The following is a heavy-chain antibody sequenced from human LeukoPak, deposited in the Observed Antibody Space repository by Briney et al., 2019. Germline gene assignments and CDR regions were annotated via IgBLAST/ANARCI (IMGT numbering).Heavy chain of an antibody. J-gene: IGHJ3*02. CDR2: IRYDESKT. CDR1: GFAFSSYG. CDR3: ARGARPVAFDI. V-gene: IGHV3-30*02. Sequence: GGSLRLSCAASGFAFSSYGMHWVRQAPGEGLEWVAFIRYDESKTFYGDSVKGRFTISRDNSKNTVHLQMNSLRPEDTALYYCARGARPVAFDIWGQGRMVTVSS.